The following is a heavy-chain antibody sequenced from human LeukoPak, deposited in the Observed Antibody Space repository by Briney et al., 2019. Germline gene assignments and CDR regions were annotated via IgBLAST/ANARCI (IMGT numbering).Heavy chain of an antibody. CDR3: AREVYSSGWYSPSWFDP. V-gene: IGHV3-15*01. CDR2: IKSKTDGGTT. J-gene: IGHJ5*02. D-gene: IGHD6-19*01. CDR1: GFTFSNAW. Sequence: GGSLRLSCAASGFTFSNAWMSWVRQAPGKGLEWVGRIKSKTDGGTTDYAAPVKGRFTISRDDSKNTLYLQMNSLKTEDTAVYYCAREVYSSGWYSPSWFDPWGQGTLVTVSS.